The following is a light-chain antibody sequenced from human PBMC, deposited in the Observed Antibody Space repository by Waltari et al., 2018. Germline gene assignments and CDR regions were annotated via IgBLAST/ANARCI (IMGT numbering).Light chain of an antibody. CDR1: SNNIGGYNY. CDR2: DVV. CDR3: SSYTSTSTFV. J-gene: IGLJ1*01. V-gene: IGLV2-14*03. Sequence: APPPPPSVAASPGQPSTISSSATSNNIGGYNYVSWYQQHPGKVPKLMIYDVVRRPSGVSDRFSGSKSGNTASLTISGLQTEDEADYYCSSYTSTSTFVFGSGTKVTVL.